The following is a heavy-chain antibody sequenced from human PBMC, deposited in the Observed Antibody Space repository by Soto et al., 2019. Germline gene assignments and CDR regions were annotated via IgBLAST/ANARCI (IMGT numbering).Heavy chain of an antibody. J-gene: IGHJ4*02. CDR3: AREGYIAAAVWYPN. D-gene: IGHD6-13*01. V-gene: IGHV3-21*01. CDR1: GFTFSSYS. CDR2: ISSSSSYI. Sequence: EVQLVESGGGLVKPRGSLRLSCAASGFTFSSYSMNWVRQAPGKGLEWVSSISSSSSYIYYADSVKGRFTISRDNAKNSLYLQMNSLRAEDTAVYYCAREGYIAAAVWYPNWGQGTLVTVSS.